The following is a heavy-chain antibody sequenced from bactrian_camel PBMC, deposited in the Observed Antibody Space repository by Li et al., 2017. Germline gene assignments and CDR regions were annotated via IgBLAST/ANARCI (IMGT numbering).Heavy chain of an antibody. Sequence: VQLVESGGGVVQPGGSLRLSCSASELIDITTSSTYCMAWFRQAPGKEREGVAIIYSVLGTTDYADSVKGRFTISVENAANEVTVYLEMGSLKPDDTAMYYCAATGQMLSVAGCRTQGTQVTVS. CDR1: ELIDITTSSTYC. D-gene: IGHD1*01. V-gene: IGHV3S13*01. J-gene: IGHJ4*01. CDR2: IYSVLGTT.